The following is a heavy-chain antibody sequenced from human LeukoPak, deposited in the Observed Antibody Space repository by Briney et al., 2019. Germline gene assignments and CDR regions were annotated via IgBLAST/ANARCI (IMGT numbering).Heavy chain of an antibody. CDR3: ARAGETATTFDRYYYYYYMDV. J-gene: IGHJ6*03. D-gene: IGHD4-17*01. CDR2: IKQDGSEK. Sequence: GGSLRLSCAASGFTFSSYNMNWVRQAPGKGLEWVANIKQDGSEKYYVDSVKGRFTISRDNAKNSLYLQMNSLRAEDTAVYYCARAGETATTFDRYYYYYYMDVWGKGTTVTISS. V-gene: IGHV3-7*01. CDR1: GFTFSSYN.